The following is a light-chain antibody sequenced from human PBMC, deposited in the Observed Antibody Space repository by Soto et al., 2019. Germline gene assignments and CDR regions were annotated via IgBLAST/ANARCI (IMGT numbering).Light chain of an antibody. CDR2: EVT. CDR3: SSYTSTSTLYA. V-gene: IGLV2-14*01. Sequence: QSALTQPASVSGSPGQSITISCTGTTSDVGGFNYVSWYQHHPGKAPKLIIYEVTSRPSGVSNRFSGSKSGNTASLTISGLQAEDEADYYCSSYTSTSTLYAFGTGTKVTVL. CDR1: TSDVGGFNY. J-gene: IGLJ1*01.